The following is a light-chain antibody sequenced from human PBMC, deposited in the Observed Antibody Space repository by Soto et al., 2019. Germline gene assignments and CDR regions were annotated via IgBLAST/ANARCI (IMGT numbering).Light chain of an antibody. CDR3: QQFNSL. V-gene: IGKV1-13*02. CDR2: DAS. J-gene: IGKJ5*01. CDR1: QGIATV. Sequence: AIQMTQSPSSLSASVGDRVTISCRASQGIATVLAWYQQKPGAPPKLLIYDASTLERGIPSRFSGRGSGTHFILTINNLQPEDFATYYCQQFNSLFGQGTRLEIK.